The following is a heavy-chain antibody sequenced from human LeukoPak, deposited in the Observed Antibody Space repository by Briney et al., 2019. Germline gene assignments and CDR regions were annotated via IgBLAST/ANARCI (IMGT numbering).Heavy chain of an antibody. CDR3: AKDYRGSGEVGETGPLDY. CDR2: IDQSGGYI. V-gene: IGHV3-23*01. D-gene: IGHD1-14*01. Sequence: GGSLRLSCTASGPTFSNYAMSWVRQAPAKGLEWVAGIDQSGGYIHYADSVKGRFTISRDNSKNTLHLQMSSLRAEDTAVYYCAKDYRGSGEVGETGPLDYWGQGTLVTVSS. CDR1: GPTFSNYA. J-gene: IGHJ4*02.